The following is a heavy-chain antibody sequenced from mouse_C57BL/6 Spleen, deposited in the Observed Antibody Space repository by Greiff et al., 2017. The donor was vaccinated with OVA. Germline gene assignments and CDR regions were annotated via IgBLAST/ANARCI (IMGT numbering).Heavy chain of an antibody. Sequence: QVQLKQPGAELVKPGASVKMSCKASGYTFTSYWITWVKQRPGQGLEWIGDIYPGSGSPNYNEKFKSKATLTVDTSSSTAYMQLSSLTAEDSAVYYCAGWLLRNWYFDVWGTGTTVTVSS. CDR1: GYTFTSYW. J-gene: IGHJ1*03. CDR3: AGWLLRNWYFDV. V-gene: IGHV1-55*01. D-gene: IGHD2-3*01. CDR2: IYPGSGSP.